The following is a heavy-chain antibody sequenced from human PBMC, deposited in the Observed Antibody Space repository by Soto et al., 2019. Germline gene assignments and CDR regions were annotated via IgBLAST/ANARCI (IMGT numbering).Heavy chain of an antibody. CDR1: GYTFTNYG. V-gene: IGHV1-18*01. Sequence: DSVQVSCKASGYTFTNYGINWVRQAPGQGLEWLGWISGYNGDTNYTQRLQGRVTMTTDTSTSTAYMELRSLKSDDTAVYFCARERRWIYASEIWGQGKMVTVSS. CDR3: ARERRWIYASEI. D-gene: IGHD5-12*01. J-gene: IGHJ3*02. CDR2: ISGYNGDT.